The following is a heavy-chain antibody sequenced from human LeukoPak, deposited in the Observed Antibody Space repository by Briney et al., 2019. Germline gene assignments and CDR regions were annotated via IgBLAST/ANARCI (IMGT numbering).Heavy chain of an antibody. Sequence: PGGSLRLSCAASRYTFRSYAMHWVREAPGKGLEWVAVISYDGSNKYYADSVKGRFTISRDNSKNTLYLQMNSLRAEDTAVYYCARDGGDCSSTRCYDYYYYYMDVWGKGTTVTVSS. CDR1: RYTFRSYA. V-gene: IGHV3-30*04. D-gene: IGHD2-2*01. CDR3: ARDGGDCSSTRCYDYYYYYMDV. CDR2: ISYDGSNK. J-gene: IGHJ6*03.